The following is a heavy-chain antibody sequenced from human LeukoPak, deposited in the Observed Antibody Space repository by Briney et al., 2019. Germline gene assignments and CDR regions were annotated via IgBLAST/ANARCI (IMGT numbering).Heavy chain of an antibody. CDR1: GASVSGSPYY. Sequence: SETLSLTCTVSGASVSGSPYYWGWIRQPPGKGLEWIGSIYYSGSTYYNPSLRNRVTISVDTSKNQFSLKLRSVTAADTAVYYCAREILYDSTGYDVWGQGTLVTVSS. V-gene: IGHV4-39*07. CDR3: AREILYDSTGYDV. CDR2: IYYSGST. D-gene: IGHD3-22*01. J-gene: IGHJ4*02.